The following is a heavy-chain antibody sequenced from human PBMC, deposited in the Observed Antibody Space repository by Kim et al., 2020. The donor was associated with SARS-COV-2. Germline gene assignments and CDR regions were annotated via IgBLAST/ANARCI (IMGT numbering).Heavy chain of an antibody. CDR2: FDPEDGET. Sequence: ASVKVSCKVSGYTLTELSMHWVRQAPGKGLEWMGGFDPEDGETIYAQKFQGRVTMTEDTSTDTAYMELSSLRSEDTAVYYCATGGLYCSGGSCYLDYWGQGTLVTVSS. D-gene: IGHD2-15*01. J-gene: IGHJ4*02. CDR3: ATGGLYCSGGSCYLDY. V-gene: IGHV1-24*01. CDR1: GYTLTELS.